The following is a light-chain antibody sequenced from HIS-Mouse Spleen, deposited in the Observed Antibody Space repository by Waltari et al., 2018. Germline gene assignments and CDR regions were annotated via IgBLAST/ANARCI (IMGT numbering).Light chain of an antibody. CDR2: AAS. CDR3: QQLNSYPPT. CDR1: QGISSY. J-gene: IGKJ1*01. V-gene: IGKV1-9*01. Sequence: DIQSTQSPSFLSASVGDRVTITCRASQGISSYLAWYQHKPGKAPKLLIYAASTLQSGVLSRVRGSGYGTEFTITISSVEPEDFATYYCQQLNSYPPTCGQGTKVEIK.